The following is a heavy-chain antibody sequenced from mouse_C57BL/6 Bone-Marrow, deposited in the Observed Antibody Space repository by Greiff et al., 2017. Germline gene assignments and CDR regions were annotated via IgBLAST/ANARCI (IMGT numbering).Heavy chain of an antibody. Sequence: VQLQQSGAELMRPGASVKLSCTATGYNFTGYWMQWVKQRPGQGLEWIGGIVPESGSTDYDGKFKGKATLTADTSSNTAYMQLSSLTTVDSAIYYCARWGKGFDYWGQGTTLTVSS. CDR3: ARWGKGFDY. V-gene: IGHV1-9*01. CDR2: IVPESGST. CDR1: GYNFTGYW. J-gene: IGHJ2*01.